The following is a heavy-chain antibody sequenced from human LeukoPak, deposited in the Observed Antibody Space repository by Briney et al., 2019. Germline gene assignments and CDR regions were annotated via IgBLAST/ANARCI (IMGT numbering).Heavy chain of an antibody. CDR3: ARYCGAASCYSGFDY. Sequence: GGSLRLSCAASGFTFGSYVMSWVRQAPGKGPEWVSAISGDGCTYYADSVKGRFTTSRDNSKNTLYLQMNSLGGEDTALYYCARYCGAASCYSGFDYWGQGTLVTVAS. CDR1: GFTFGSYV. V-gene: IGHV3-23*01. J-gene: IGHJ4*02. CDR2: ISGDGCT. D-gene: IGHD2-15*01.